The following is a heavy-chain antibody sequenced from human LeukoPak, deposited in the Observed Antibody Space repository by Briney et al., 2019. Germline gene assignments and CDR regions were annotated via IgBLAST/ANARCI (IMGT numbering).Heavy chain of an antibody. Sequence: PGGSLRLSCAASGFTFSGYWMSWVRQAPGKGLEWVANIKQDGSEKYYVDSVKGRFTISRDNAKNSLYLQMNSLRAEDTAVYYCARRPHYGSGKRGRYFDYWGQGTLVTVSS. CDR3: ARRPHYGSGKRGRYFDY. V-gene: IGHV3-7*01. J-gene: IGHJ4*02. CDR1: GFTFSGYW. D-gene: IGHD3-10*01. CDR2: IKQDGSEK.